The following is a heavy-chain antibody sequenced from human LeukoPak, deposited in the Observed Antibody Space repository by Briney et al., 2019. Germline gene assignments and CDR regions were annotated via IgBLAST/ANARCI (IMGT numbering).Heavy chain of an antibody. CDR3: ARPSADWNDEFDY. Sequence: GESLKISCKGSGYSFTGYWIGWVRQMPGKGLEWMGIIYPGDSDTRYSPSFQGQVTISADKSISTAYLQWSSLKASDTAMYYCARPSADWNDEFDYWGQGTLVTVSS. CDR1: GYSFTGYW. J-gene: IGHJ4*02. D-gene: IGHD1-1*01. V-gene: IGHV5-51*01. CDR2: IYPGDSDT.